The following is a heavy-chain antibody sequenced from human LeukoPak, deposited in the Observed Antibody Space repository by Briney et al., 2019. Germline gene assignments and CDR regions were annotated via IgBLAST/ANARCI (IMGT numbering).Heavy chain of an antibody. Sequence: SETLSLTCAVYGGSFSGYYWSWIRQPPGKGLEWIGEINHSGSTNYNPSLKSRVTISVDTSKKQFSLKLSSVTAADTAVYYCARHTVATGGVAFDFWGQGTMVTVSS. J-gene: IGHJ3*01. CDR2: INHSGST. CDR3: ARHTVATGGVAFDF. V-gene: IGHV4-34*01. CDR1: GGSFSGYY. D-gene: IGHD5-12*01.